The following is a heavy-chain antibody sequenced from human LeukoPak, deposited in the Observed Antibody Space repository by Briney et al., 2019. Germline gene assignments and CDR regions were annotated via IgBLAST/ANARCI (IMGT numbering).Heavy chain of an antibody. Sequence: PSETLSLTCTVSGYSISSGYYWGWIRQPPGKGLEWIGSIYHSGSTYYNPSLKSRVTISVDTSKNQFSLKLSSVTAADTAVYYCATARVGFDPWGQGTLVTVSS. D-gene: IGHD2-15*01. CDR1: GYSISSGYY. J-gene: IGHJ5*02. CDR3: ATARVGFDP. CDR2: IYHSGST. V-gene: IGHV4-38-2*02.